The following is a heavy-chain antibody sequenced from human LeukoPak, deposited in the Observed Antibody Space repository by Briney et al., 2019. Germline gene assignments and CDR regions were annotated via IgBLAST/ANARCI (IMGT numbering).Heavy chain of an antibody. J-gene: IGHJ3*02. V-gene: IGHV3-74*01. D-gene: IGHD6-19*01. Sequence: GGSLRLSCAASKFTFSSYWMHWVRQAPGKGLVWVSRINTDGSSTNYADSVKGRFTISRDNAKNTLYLQMNSLRAEDTAVYYCARETRGSGWTRAHAFDIWGQGTMVTVSS. CDR2: INTDGSST. CDR3: ARETRGSGWTRAHAFDI. CDR1: KFTFSSYW.